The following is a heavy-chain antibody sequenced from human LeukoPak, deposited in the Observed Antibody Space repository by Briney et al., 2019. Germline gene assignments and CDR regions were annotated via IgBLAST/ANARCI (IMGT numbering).Heavy chain of an antibody. CDR1: GGSISSSNW. V-gene: IGHV4-4*02. CDR3: ARGTVLRYFDWLTNRYYFDY. CDR2: IYHSGST. D-gene: IGHD3-9*01. J-gene: IGHJ4*02. Sequence: SGTLSLTCAVSGGSISSSNWWSWVRQPPGKGLEWIGEIYHSGSTNYNPSLKSRVTISVDKSKNQFSLKLSSVTAADTAVYYCARGTVLRYFDWLTNRYYFDYWGQGTLVTVSS.